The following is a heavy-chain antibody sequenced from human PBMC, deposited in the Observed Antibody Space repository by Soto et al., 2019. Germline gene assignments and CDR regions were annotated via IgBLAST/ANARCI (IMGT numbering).Heavy chain of an antibody. CDR1: GFSVSSNF. CDR3: ATTIFRTYGFYFFVY. CDR2: FYSGGNT. J-gene: IGHJ4*02. Sequence: SGGSLRLSCAASGFSVSSNFMSWVRQAPGKGLEWVSVFYSGGNTYYADSVKGRFTISRDNSKNTVYLQMNSLRAEDTAVYYCATTIFRTYGFYFFVYWGQGTLVTVSS. V-gene: IGHV3-53*01. D-gene: IGHD3-3*01.